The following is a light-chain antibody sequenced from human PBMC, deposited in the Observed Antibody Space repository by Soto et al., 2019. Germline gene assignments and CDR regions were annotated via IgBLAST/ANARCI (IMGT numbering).Light chain of an antibody. V-gene: IGLV2-14*01. CDR2: NVN. CDR1: SSDVGDYNF. CDR3: SSYTSISTLGDVV. J-gene: IGLJ2*01. Sequence: QSALTQPASVSGSPGQSITISCTGTSSDVGDYNFVSWYQQYPGKAPKLMIYNVNNRPSGVSNRFSGSKSGNTASLTISGLQAEDESDYYCSSYTSISTLGDVVFGGGTKLTVL.